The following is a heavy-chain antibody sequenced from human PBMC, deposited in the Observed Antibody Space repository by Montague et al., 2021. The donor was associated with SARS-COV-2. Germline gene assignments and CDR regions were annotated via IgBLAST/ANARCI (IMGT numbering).Heavy chain of an antibody. CDR3: ASSGITLTGLDAFDI. J-gene: IGHJ3*02. CDR2: TYYRSKWDS. CDR1: GDSVSSKSVA. Sequence: CAISGDSVSSKSVAWNWLRQSPSRGLEWLGRTYYRSKWDSDYAESFKXXLVITPDTSKNQVSLRLNSVIPEDTAVYFCASSGITLTGLDAFDIWGQGTMVTVSS. V-gene: IGHV6-1*01. D-gene: IGHD3-9*01.